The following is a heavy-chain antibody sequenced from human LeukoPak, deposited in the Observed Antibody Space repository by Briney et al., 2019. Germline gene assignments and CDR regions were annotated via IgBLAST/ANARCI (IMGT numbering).Heavy chain of an antibody. CDR1: GYNLTTYW. CDR3: AKQRYSYEKVDN. V-gene: IGHV5-51*01. CDR2: IYLSDSDI. Sequence: GESLKISCKASGYNLTTYWIAWVRQVPGKGLEWMGVIYLSDSDIRYSPSFEGQVTMSADKPISTAYLQWSSLKASDTAMYYCAKQRYSYEKVDNWGQGTLVTVSS. D-gene: IGHD1-26*01. J-gene: IGHJ4*02.